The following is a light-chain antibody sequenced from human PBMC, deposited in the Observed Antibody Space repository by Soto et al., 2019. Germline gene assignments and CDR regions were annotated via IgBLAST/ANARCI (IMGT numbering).Light chain of an antibody. Sequence: EIVMTQSPATLSVSPGERATLSCRASQNIGTYLAWYQQKPGQPPSLLIFGASTRATGIPDRFSGSGSGTDFTLTISRLEPEDFAVYYCQQYGSSGTFGQGTKVDIK. CDR3: QQYGSSGT. CDR2: GAS. CDR1: QNIGTY. J-gene: IGKJ1*01. V-gene: IGKV3-20*01.